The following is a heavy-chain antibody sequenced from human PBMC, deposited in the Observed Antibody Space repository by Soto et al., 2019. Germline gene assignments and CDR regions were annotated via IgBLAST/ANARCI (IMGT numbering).Heavy chain of an antibody. Sequence: VGSLSLSCACSDFAFSSAWISWVRHVTEKGLEWVDHIKSKALGVFTDFAAPFRGRFAITRDDSRNVAYMQMNSLYTEDTAVYYCSTDSYSTMIEVRFVYWGHGTLVTVSS. CDR1: DFAFSSAW. V-gene: IGHV3-15*05. CDR3: STDSYSTMIEVRFVY. CDR2: IKSKALGVFT. J-gene: IGHJ4*01. D-gene: IGHD3-22*01.